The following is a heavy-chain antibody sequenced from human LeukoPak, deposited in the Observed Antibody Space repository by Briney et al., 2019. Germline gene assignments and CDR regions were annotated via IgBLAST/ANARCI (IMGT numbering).Heavy chain of an antibody. Sequence: PSETLSLTCSVSGGSMGTYYWTWVRQPPGKGLEWIGYIYYRGSTNYNPSLKSRVTISEDTAKNQFSLKLTSVTAADTAVYYCARHGAIPEYWGQGSLVIASS. CDR1: GGSMGTYY. D-gene: IGHD2-21*01. J-gene: IGHJ4*02. V-gene: IGHV4-59*08. CDR3: ARHGAIPEY. CDR2: IYYRGST.